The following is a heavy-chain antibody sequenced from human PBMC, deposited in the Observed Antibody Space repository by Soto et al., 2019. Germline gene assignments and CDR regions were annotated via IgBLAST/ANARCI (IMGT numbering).Heavy chain of an antibody. Sequence: SETLSLTCTVSGGSISSGGYYWSWIRQHPGKGLEWIGYIYYSGSTYYNPSLKSRVTISVDTSKNQFSLKLSSVTAADTAVYYCARALYATMYYFDYWGQGTLVTVSS. V-gene: IGHV4-31*03. D-gene: IGHD4-17*01. J-gene: IGHJ4*02. CDR1: GGSISSGGYY. CDR2: IYYSGST. CDR3: ARALYATMYYFDY.